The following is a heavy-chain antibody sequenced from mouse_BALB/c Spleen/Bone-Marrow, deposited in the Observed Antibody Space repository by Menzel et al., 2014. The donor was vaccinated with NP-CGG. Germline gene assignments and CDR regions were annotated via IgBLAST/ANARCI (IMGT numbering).Heavy chain of an antibody. V-gene: IGHV1-63*02. J-gene: IGHJ3*01. Sequence: VQLVESGAELVRPGTSEKMSCKAAGYTFTNYWIGWIKQRPGHGLEWIGDIYPGGGYTNYNEKFQGKATLTADTSSSTAYMQLSSLTSEDSATFYCAIRGDISGYGFAYWGQGTLVTVSA. CDR2: IYPGGGYT. CDR3: AIRGDISGYGFAY. CDR1: GYTFTNYW. D-gene: IGHD3-2*01.